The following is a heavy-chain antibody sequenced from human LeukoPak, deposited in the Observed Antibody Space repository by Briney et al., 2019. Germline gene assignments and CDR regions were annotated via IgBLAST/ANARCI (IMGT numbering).Heavy chain of an antibody. CDR2: ISYDGSNK. J-gene: IGHJ3*02. V-gene: IGHV3-30-3*01. D-gene: IGHD2-2*01. CDR3: ARDEEFVVVPAPLGI. CDR1: GFTFGSYA. Sequence: GGSLRLSCAASGFTFGSYAMHWVRQAPGKGLEWVAVISYDGSNKYYADSVRGRFTISRDSSKNTLYLQMNSLRPEDTAVYYCARDEEFVVVPAPLGIWGQGTMITVSS.